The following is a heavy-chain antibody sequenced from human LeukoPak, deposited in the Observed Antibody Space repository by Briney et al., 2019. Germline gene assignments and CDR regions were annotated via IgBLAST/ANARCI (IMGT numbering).Heavy chain of an antibody. CDR3: ARVGIAAESIDY. V-gene: IGHV4-59*01. D-gene: IGHD6-13*01. Sequence: PSETLSLTCTVSGGSISSYYWSWIRQPPGKGLEWIGYIYYSGSTSYNPSLKSRVTISVDTSKNQFSLKLSSVTAADTAVYYCARVGIAAESIDYWGQGTLVTVSS. CDR2: IYYSGST. J-gene: IGHJ4*02. CDR1: GGSISSYY.